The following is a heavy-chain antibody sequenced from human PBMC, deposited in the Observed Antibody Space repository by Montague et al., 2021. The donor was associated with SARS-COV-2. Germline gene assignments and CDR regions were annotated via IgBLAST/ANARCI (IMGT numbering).Heavy chain of an antibody. D-gene: IGHD3/OR15-3a*01. CDR3: ARDGDSWTYALDV. J-gene: IGHJ6*02. CDR1: GVSISNYY. V-gene: IGHV4-59*12. Sequence: SETLSLTCAVSGVSISNYYWSWIRQPPGRGLEFIGYIHYNGNKNYKPSLQSRVTMSLDTSKNQFSLKLTSVTAADTAVYYCARDGDSWTYALDVWGQGTTVTVSS. CDR2: IHYNGNK.